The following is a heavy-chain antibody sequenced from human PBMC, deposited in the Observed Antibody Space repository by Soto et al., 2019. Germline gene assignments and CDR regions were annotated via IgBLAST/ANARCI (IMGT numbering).Heavy chain of an antibody. CDR2: ISYDGSNK. CDR1: GFTFSSYG. Sequence: GGSLRLSCAASGFTFSSYGMHWVRQAPGKGLEWVAVISYDGSNKYYADSVKGRFTISRDNSKNTLYLQMNSLRAEDTAVYYCAKEAWYRYYYDSSGYSSFDYWDQGTLVTVSS. CDR3: AKEAWYRYYYDSSGYSSFDY. V-gene: IGHV3-30*18. J-gene: IGHJ4*02. D-gene: IGHD3-22*01.